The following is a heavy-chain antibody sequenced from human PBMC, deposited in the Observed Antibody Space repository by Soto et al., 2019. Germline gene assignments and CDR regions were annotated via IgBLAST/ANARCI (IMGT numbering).Heavy chain of an antibody. J-gene: IGHJ4*02. D-gene: IGHD3-22*01. CDR3: ARDCGDSSGYCSFT. CDR2: INHSGST. CDR1: GGSFSGYY. Sequence: SETLSLTCAVYGGSFSGYYWSWIRQPPGKGLEWIGEINHSGSTNYNPSLKSRVTISVDTSKNQFSLKLSSVTAADTAVYYCARDCGDSSGYCSFTWGQGTLVTVSS. V-gene: IGHV4-34*01.